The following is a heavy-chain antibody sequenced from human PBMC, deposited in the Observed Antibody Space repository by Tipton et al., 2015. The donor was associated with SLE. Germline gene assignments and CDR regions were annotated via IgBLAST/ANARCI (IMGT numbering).Heavy chain of an antibody. V-gene: IGHV4-30-4*01. CDR1: GGSISSGDYY. D-gene: IGHD1-26*01. Sequence: TLSLTCTVSGGSISSGDYYWSWIRQPPGKGLEWIGYIYYSGSTYYNPSLKSRVTISVDTSKNQSSLKLSSVTAADTAVYYCAKTDLMEVGGPTFDIWGQGTMVTVSS. J-gene: IGHJ3*02. CDR2: IYYSGST. CDR3: AKTDLMEVGGPTFDI.